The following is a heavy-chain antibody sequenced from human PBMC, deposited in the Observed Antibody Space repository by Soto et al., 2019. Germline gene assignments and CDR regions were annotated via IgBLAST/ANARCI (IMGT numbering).Heavy chain of an antibody. D-gene: IGHD4-17*01. CDR2: ISGSGGST. V-gene: IGHV3-23*01. Sequence: WGSLRLSCAASGFTFSSYAMSWVRQAPGKGLEWVSAISGSGGSTYYADSVKGRFTISRDNSKNTLYLQMNSLRAEDTAVYYCAKTLSDYGDYDDQDYWGQGTLVTVSS. J-gene: IGHJ4*02. CDR3: AKTLSDYGDYDDQDY. CDR1: GFTFSSYA.